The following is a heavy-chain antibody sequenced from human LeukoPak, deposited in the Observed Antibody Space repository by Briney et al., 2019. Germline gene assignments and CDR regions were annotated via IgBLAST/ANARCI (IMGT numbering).Heavy chain of an antibody. V-gene: IGHV4-38-2*02. CDR3: ARGGYYGLGNDFRFDP. J-gene: IGHJ5*02. D-gene: IGHD3-10*01. CDR1: GYSISSAYY. CDR2: FHYSGST. Sequence: PLETLSLTCTVSGYSISSAYYWGWIRQPPGKGLEWIGSFHYSGSTYYNPSLKSRVTISVDTSKNQFSLKLTSVTAADTAVYYCARGGYYGLGNDFRFDPWGQGTLVTVSS.